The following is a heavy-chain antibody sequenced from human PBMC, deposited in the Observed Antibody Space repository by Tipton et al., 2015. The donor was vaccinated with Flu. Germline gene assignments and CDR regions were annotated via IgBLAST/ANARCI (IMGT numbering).Heavy chain of an antibody. CDR2: INPNSGGT. V-gene: IGHV1-2*02. J-gene: IGHJ5*02. CDR1: GYTFSGYY. Sequence: QVQLVQSGAEMKKPGASVKVSCKPSGYTFSGYYMHWVRQAPGQGLEWMGWINPNSGGTNSAQSFQGRVTLTRDTSISTAYMEMSSLRSDDTAVYYCATVKSTGYLGTAAGWFDTWGQGTLVIVSS. D-gene: IGHD6-13*01. CDR3: ATVKSTGYLGTAAGWFDT.